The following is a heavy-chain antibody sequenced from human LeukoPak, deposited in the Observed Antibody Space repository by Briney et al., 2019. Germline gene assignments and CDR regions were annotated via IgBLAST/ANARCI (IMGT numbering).Heavy chain of an antibody. V-gene: IGHV4-4*07. J-gene: IGHJ2*01. CDR3: ARVLVRYTSFDL. CDR1: GGSISSYY. CDR2: IYTSGST. Sequence: SETLSLTCTVPGGSISSYYWSWIRQPAGEGLGWIGRIYTSGSTNYNPSLKSRVTMSVDTSKNQFSLKLSSVTAADTAVYYCARVLVRYTSFDLWGRGTLVTVSS. D-gene: IGHD1-1*01.